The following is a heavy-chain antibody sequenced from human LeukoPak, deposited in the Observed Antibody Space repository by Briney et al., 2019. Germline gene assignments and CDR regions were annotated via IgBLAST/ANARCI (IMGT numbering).Heavy chain of an antibody. J-gene: IGHJ4*02. CDR3: ARETPRRGETRDGYR. CDR2: ISSSSFYI. V-gene: IGHV3-21*01. Sequence: GGSLRLSCAASGFTFSSYTMHWVRQAPGKGLEWVSSISSSSFYISYADSVKGRFAISRDNAKNSLYLQMNSLRAEDTAVYYCARETPRRGETRDGYRWGQGTVVTVSS. CDR1: GFTFSSYT. D-gene: IGHD5-24*01.